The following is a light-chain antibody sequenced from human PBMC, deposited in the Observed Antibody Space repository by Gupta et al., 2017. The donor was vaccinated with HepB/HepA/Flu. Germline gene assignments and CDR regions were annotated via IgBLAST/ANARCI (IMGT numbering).Light chain of an antibody. CDR3: QQYGSSPCS. V-gene: IGKV3-20*01. Sequence: EIVLPQSPGTLSLSPGERATLSCRASQSVSSSYLAWYQQKPGQALRLLIYGASNRATGIPDKFSGSGSGSDFTLTISRLEPEDFAVYYCQQYGSSPCSFGQGTKLEIK. CDR1: QSVSSSY. J-gene: IGKJ2*04. CDR2: GAS.